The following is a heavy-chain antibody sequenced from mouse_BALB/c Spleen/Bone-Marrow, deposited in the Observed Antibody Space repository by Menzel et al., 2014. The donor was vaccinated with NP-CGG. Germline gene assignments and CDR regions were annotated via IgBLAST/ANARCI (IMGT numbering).Heavy chain of an antibody. CDR3: ARDNYGSRFDY. CDR1: GFTFXSYG. CDR2: INNNDGNT. J-gene: IGHJ2*01. Sequence: EVQLQESGGGLVQPGGSLKLSCAASGFTFXSYGMSWVRQTPDKRLELVATINNNDGNTYYPDSVKGRFTISRDNAKNTLYLQMSSLKSEDTAMYYCARDNYGSRFDYWGQGTTLTVSS. D-gene: IGHD1-1*01. V-gene: IGHV5-6-3*01.